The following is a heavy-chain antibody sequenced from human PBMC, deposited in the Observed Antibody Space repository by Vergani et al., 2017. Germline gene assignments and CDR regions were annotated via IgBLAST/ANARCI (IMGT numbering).Heavy chain of an antibody. J-gene: IGHJ4*02. Sequence: EVQLVESGGGLVKPGGPLRLSCAASGFTFSNAWMSWVRQAPGKGLEWVGRIKSKTDGGTTDYAAPVKGRFTSSRDDSKNTLYLQMNSLKTEDTAVYYCTTVRRYDILTGYYNRDYWGQGTLVTVSS. CDR3: TTVRRYDILTGYYNRDY. CDR2: IKSKTDGGTT. CDR1: GFTFSNAW. V-gene: IGHV3-15*01. D-gene: IGHD3-9*01.